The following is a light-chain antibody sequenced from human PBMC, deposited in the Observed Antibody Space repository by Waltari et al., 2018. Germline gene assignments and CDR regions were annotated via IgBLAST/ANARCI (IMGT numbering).Light chain of an antibody. Sequence: EIVLTQSPGTLSLSPGERATLSCRASQSVSRTLAWYQQKPGQAPRLLIYDASTRATGIPDRFSGSGSGTDFSLTISSLQPDDFATYHCQQYNSYPYTFGQGTKLEIK. J-gene: IGKJ2*01. CDR3: QQYNSYPYT. V-gene: IGKV3D-15*01. CDR1: QSVSRT. CDR2: DAS.